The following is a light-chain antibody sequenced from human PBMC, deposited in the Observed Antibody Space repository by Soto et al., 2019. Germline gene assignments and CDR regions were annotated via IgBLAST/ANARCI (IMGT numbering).Light chain of an antibody. V-gene: IGKV3-20*01. CDR2: GSS. J-gene: IGKJ2*01. CDR1: QSINNNY. CDR3: HQYGSSPPYT. Sequence: EVVLTQSPGTLSLSPGERATLSCRGSQSINNNYLAWYQQRPGQAPRLLIYGSSDRAPGIPDRFSGSGSGTDLTLTISRLEPEDFAVYYCHQYGSSPPYTFGQGTKLEI.